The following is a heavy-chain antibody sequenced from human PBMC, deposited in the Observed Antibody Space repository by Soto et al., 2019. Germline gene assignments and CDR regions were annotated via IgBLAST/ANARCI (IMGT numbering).Heavy chain of an antibody. D-gene: IGHD5-18*01. V-gene: IGHV3-23*01. CDR2: ISGSGGSA. CDR1: GFMFSSYA. Sequence: EVQLLESGGGLLQPGGSLRVSCAASGFMFSSYAMNWVRQAPGKGLEWVSSISGSGGSAFYADSVKGRFTISRDNSKSTLSLHMSSLRVEDTAVYYCAKGGRDTALAGLYFDYWGQGTLVTVSS. J-gene: IGHJ4*02. CDR3: AKGGRDTALAGLYFDY.